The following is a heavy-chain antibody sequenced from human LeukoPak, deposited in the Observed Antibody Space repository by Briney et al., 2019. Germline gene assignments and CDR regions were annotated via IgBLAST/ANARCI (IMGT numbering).Heavy chain of an antibody. CDR2: ISSDGSST. J-gene: IGHJ4*02. Sequence: GGSLRLSCAASGFSFGSYAMHWVRQSPGKGLEYVSAISSDGSSTYYANSVKGRFTISRDNSKNTLYLQMGSLRAEGMAVYYCARGPNYGGTYFDYWGQGTLVTVSS. CDR3: ARGPNYGGTYFDY. CDR1: GFSFGSYA. V-gene: IGHV3-64*01. D-gene: IGHD1-7*01.